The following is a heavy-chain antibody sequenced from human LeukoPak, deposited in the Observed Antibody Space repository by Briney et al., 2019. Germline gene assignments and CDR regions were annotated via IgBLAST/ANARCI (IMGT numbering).Heavy chain of an antibody. CDR2: ISSSSSYI. CDR3: ARDLRMATGFDY. Sequence: GGSLRLSCAASGFTFSGHSMNWVRQAPGNGLEWVSSISSSSSYIYYADSVKGRFTISRDNAKNSQYLQMNSMRAEDTAVYYCARDLRMATGFDYWGQGTLVTVSS. CDR1: GFTFSGHS. D-gene: IGHD5-24*01. J-gene: IGHJ4*02. V-gene: IGHV3-21*01.